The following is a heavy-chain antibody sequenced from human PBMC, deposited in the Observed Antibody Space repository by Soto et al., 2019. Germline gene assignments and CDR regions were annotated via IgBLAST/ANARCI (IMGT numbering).Heavy chain of an antibody. V-gene: IGHV1-69-2*01. CDR3: GTVGRLGSTGASTHGMDG. J-gene: IGHJ6*02. Sequence: EVQLVQSGAEVKKPGATVKISCKGSGYTFIDYFVHWVQQAPGKGLEWMGLVDPEDGEPIYAEKFQGRVTITAATSTDTAYMELSSRRSEDTAVYYCGTVGRLGSTGASTHGMDGWGHGTTITVSS. D-gene: IGHD1-26*01. CDR2: VDPEDGEP. CDR1: GYTFIDYF.